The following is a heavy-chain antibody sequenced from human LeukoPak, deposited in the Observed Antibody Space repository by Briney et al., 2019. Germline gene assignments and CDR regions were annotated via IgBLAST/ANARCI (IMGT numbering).Heavy chain of an antibody. CDR2: ISYDGSNK. J-gene: IGHJ1*01. Sequence: GGSLRLSCAASGFTFSSYGRHWVRQAPGKGLEWVAVISYDGSNKYYADSVKGRFTISRDNSKNTLYLQMNSLRAEDTAVYYCAKDLFRSTGGGYFQHWGQGTLVTVSS. D-gene: IGHD2-2*01. V-gene: IGHV3-30*18. CDR3: AKDLFRSTGGGYFQH. CDR1: GFTFSSYG.